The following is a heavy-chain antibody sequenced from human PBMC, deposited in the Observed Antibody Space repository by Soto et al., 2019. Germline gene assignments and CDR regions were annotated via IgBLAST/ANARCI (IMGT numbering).Heavy chain of an antibody. CDR3: ARGDPLLWFGEKVYYGMDV. CDR1: GGSISSYY. D-gene: IGHD3-10*01. Sequence: QVQLQESGPGLVKPSETLSLTCTVSGGSISSYYRSWIRQPPGKGLEWIGYIYYSGSTNYNPSLKSRVTISVDTSKNQFSLKLSSVTAADTAVYYCARGDPLLWFGEKVYYGMDVWGHGTTVTVSS. V-gene: IGHV4-59*01. J-gene: IGHJ6*02. CDR2: IYYSGST.